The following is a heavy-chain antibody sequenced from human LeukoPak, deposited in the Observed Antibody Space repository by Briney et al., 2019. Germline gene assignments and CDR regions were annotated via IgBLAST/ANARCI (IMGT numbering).Heavy chain of an antibody. CDR3: ARGRRIYSGSYYYFDY. D-gene: IGHD1-26*01. CDR1: GFTFSSHA. J-gene: IGHJ4*02. V-gene: IGHV4-34*01. Sequence: GSLRLSCAASGFTFSSHAMSWVRQPPGKGLEWIGEINHSGSTNYNPSLKSRVTISVDTSKNQFSLKLSSVTAADTAVYYCARGRRIYSGSYYYFDYWGQGTLVTVSS. CDR2: INHSGST.